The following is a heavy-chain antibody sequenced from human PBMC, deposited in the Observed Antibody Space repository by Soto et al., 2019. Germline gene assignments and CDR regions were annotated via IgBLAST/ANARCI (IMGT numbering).Heavy chain of an antibody. D-gene: IGHD4-4*01. Sequence: NPSETLSLTCTVSGGSVSSYYWGWIRQSPGKALEWIGYIYYSGSTKYNPSLKSRVTMSVDTSNNQFSLRVSSVTAADTAVYYCASHSNRNYGLYYFDFRGLGALVTVSS. J-gene: IGHJ4*02. CDR2: IYYSGST. CDR1: GGSVSSYY. CDR3: ASHSNRNYGLYYFDF. V-gene: IGHV4-59*08.